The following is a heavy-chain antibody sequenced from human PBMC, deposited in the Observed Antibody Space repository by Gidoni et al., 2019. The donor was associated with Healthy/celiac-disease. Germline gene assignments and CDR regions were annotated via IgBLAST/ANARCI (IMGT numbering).Heavy chain of an antibody. V-gene: IGHV1-8*01. D-gene: IGHD1-26*01. Sequence: QVQLVQSGAEVKKPGASVTVSCTASGYTFTSYDINWVRQATGQGLEWMGWMNPNSGNTGYAQKFQGRVTMPRNTSISTAYMELSSLRSEDTAVYYCARGDWIVGATGSWFDPWGQGTLVTVSS. CDR2: MNPNSGNT. CDR1: GYTFTSYD. CDR3: ARGDWIVGATGSWFDP. J-gene: IGHJ5*02.